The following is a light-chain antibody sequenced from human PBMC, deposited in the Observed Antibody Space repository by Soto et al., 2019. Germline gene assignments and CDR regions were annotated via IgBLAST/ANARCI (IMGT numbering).Light chain of an antibody. CDR3: QRYYSYSYT. J-gene: IGKJ2*01. CDR2: EAF. CDR1: QGVSSW. Sequence: DIQMTQSPSTLSASVGDRVTITCRASQGVSSWLAWYQQKPGKAPKLLIYEAFNLETGIPSRFSGSPSGTANTLTIGNLKPYDLATYYGQRYYSYSYTFGQGTNLEIK. V-gene: IGKV1-5*03.